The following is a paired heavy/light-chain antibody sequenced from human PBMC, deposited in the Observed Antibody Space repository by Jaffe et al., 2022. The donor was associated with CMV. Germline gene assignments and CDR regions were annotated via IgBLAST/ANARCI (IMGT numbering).Light chain of an antibody. CDR3: QQYYSTPIT. CDR2: WAS. CDR1: ESVLYDSNNKNF. V-gene: IGKV4-1*01. Sequence: DIVMTQSPDSLAVSLGERATINCESSESVLYDSNNKNFLAWYQQKPGQPPKLLIYWASTRESGVPDRFSGSGSGTDFTLTISSLQAEDVAVYYCQQYYSTPITFGQGTRLEIK. J-gene: IGKJ5*01.
Heavy chain of an antibody. J-gene: IGHJ4*02. CDR2: INPSDAGT. CDR1: GYTFSNSF. V-gene: IGHV1-46*01. D-gene: IGHD2-8*01. Sequence: QVQLVQSGPEVRKPGASVKVSCKTSGYTFSNSFMHWVRQAPGQGLEWMGIINPSDAGTLYAQKFQGRVTMTRDTSTTTVYMELSSLRFEDTAVYYCARVLENYCSTNSCPGIFDYWGQGTLVTVSS. CDR3: ARVLENYCSTNSCPGIFDY.